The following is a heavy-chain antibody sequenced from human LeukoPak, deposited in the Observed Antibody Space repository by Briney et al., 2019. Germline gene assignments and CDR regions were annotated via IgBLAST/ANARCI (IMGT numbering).Heavy chain of an antibody. Sequence: GGSLRLSCVGSGFSFRSHWVNWVRQSPGKGLEWVANIKPDGSDKYYVDSARGRFTVSRDNAKNSAFLQLNSLRAEDTAIYYCATISAQTFDIWGQGTLVSVSS. J-gene: IGHJ3*02. D-gene: IGHD5-24*01. CDR2: IKPDGSDK. CDR1: GFSFRSHW. CDR3: ATISAQTFDI. V-gene: IGHV3-7*01.